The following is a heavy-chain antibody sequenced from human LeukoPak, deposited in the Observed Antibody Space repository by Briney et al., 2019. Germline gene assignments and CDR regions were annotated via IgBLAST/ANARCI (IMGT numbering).Heavy chain of an antibody. CDR3: ARGNSNEHLAWFGP. CDR1: GASISDNY. Sequence: SETLSLTCTVSGASISDNYWSWIRQPPGKGLEWIGYIYYTGNTNYNPSLKSRVAISVDTSKNQLSLKLSSVTAADTAVYYCARGNSNEHLAWFGPWGQGTLVSVSS. J-gene: IGHJ5*02. V-gene: IGHV4-59*01. D-gene: IGHD2/OR15-2a*01. CDR2: IYYTGNT.